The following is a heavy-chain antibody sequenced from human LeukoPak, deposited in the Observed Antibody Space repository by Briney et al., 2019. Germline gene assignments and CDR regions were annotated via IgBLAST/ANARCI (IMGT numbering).Heavy chain of an antibody. CDR3: ARVSQEKTKLRFLGFDY. CDR2: INPSGGST. Sequence: GASVKVSCKASGYTFTSYYMHWVPQAPGQGLEWMGLINPSGGSTSYAQKFQGRVTMTRDTSTSTVYMELSSLRSEDTAVYYCARVSQEKTKLRFLGFDYWGQGTLVTVSS. CDR1: GYTFTSYY. D-gene: IGHD3-3*01. J-gene: IGHJ4*02. V-gene: IGHV1-46*01.